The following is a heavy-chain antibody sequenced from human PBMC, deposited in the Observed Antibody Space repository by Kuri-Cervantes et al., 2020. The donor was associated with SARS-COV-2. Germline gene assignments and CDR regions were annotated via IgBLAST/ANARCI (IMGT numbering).Heavy chain of an antibody. D-gene: IGHD3-3*01. V-gene: IGHV4-30-4*02. Sequence: SETLSLTCTVSGGSISSGDYYWSWIRQPPGKGLEWIGYIYYSGSTYYNPSLMSRVTISVDTSKNQFSLKLSSVTAADTAVYYCARSRGAIFAVIFNYIDYWGQGTLVTVSS. CDR3: ARSRGAIFAVIFNYIDY. CDR2: IYYSGST. J-gene: IGHJ4*02. CDR1: GGSISSGDYY.